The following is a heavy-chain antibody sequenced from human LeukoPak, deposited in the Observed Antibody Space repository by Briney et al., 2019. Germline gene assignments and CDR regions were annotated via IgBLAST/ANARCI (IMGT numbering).Heavy chain of an antibody. CDR1: GGTFSSYA. CDR2: IIPILSIA. V-gene: IGHV1-69*04. Sequence: GASVKVSCKASGGTFSSYAISWVRQAPGQGLEWMGRIIPILSIANYAQKFQGRVTITADKSTSTAYMELSSLRSEDTAVYYCARDDGSAFDIWGQGTMVTVSS. CDR3: ARDDGSAFDI. J-gene: IGHJ3*02.